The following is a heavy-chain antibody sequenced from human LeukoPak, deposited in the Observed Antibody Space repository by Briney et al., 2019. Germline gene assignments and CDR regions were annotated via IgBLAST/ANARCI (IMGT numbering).Heavy chain of an antibody. CDR3: ARPEGSYYYGPGVWFDP. J-gene: IGHJ5*02. V-gene: IGHV1-2*02. D-gene: IGHD3-10*01. CDR2: ISPKSGVT. CDR1: GYTFTGYY. Sequence: AASVKVSCKASGYTFTGYYMHWVRQAPGQGLEWMGWISPKSGVTNYAQKFQGRVTMTSDTSLSTAYMELSRLTSDDTAVYYCARPEGSYYYGPGVWFDPWGQGTLVTVSS.